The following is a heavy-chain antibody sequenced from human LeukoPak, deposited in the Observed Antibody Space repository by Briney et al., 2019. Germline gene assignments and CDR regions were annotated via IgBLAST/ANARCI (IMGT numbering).Heavy chain of an antibody. CDR1: GXSFSSYA. J-gene: IGHJ4*02. D-gene: IGHD3-16*01. CDR3: AKDLEGARGYFDY. CDR2: ISGSGLNT. V-gene: IGHV3-23*01. Sequence: PGESLRLSCAASGXSFSSYAMSWARQAPGKGLEWVSAISGSGLNTYYADSVKGRFTISRDNSKNTLYLQMNSLRAEDTAVYYCAKDLEGARGYFDYWGQGTLVTVAS.